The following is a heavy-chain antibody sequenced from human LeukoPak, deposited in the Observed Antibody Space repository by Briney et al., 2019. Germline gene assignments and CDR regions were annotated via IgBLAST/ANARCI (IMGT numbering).Heavy chain of an antibody. CDR1: GGXIXGYF. CDR2: IYASGST. J-gene: IGHJ3*02. CDR3: ARPRGSLSHAFDI. V-gene: IGHV4-4*07. Sequence: SETLSLTCTVSGGXIXGYFWXWXRXPAGXGLGWIGRIYASGSTNYNPSLRSRVTISVDTSKNQFSLKLSSVTAADTAVYYCARPRGSLSHAFDIWGQGTMVTVSS.